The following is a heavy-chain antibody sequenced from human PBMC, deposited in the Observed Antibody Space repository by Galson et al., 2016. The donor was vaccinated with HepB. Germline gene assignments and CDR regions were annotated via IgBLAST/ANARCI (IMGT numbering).Heavy chain of an antibody. CDR1: GSTPGSKA. Sequence: SLRLSCAASGSTPGSKAMSWVRQAPGKGLHWVSGISGSGGTTYYADSVKGRFTITRDNSKRTVYLQMSSLRVEYTAVYYCAQVGNYIILTVEALFDYWGQGTLVTVSS. V-gene: IGHV3-23*01. J-gene: IGHJ4*02. CDR2: ISGSGGTT. D-gene: IGHD3-9*01. CDR3: AQVGNYIILTVEALFDY.